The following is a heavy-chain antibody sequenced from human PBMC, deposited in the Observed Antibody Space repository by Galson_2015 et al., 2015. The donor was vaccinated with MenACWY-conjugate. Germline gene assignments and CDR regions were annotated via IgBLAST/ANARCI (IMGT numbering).Heavy chain of an antibody. Sequence: SLRLFCAASGFTVSTNCMSWVRQAPGKGLEWVSIICSGTRTFYADSVKGRFTISGDNSQNTVYLQMNSLRAEDTAMYYCARSGVGFGERWLDPWGQGTLVTVSS. CDR1: GFTVSTNC. D-gene: IGHD3-16*01. CDR3: ARSGVGFGERWLDP. CDR2: ICSGTRT. V-gene: IGHV3-53*01. J-gene: IGHJ5*02.